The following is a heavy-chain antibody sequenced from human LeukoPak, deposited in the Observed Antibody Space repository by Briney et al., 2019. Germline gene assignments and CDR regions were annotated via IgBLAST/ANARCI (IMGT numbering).Heavy chain of an antibody. CDR3: AADLYDSSGVPFDY. Sequence: SVKVSCKASGFTFTSSAMQWVRQARGQRLEWIGWIVVGSGNTNYAQKFQERVTITRDMSTSTAYMELSGLRSEDTAVYYCAADLYDSSGVPFDYWGQGTLVTVSS. CDR1: GFTFTSSA. CDR2: IVVGSGNT. J-gene: IGHJ4*02. D-gene: IGHD3-22*01. V-gene: IGHV1-58*02.